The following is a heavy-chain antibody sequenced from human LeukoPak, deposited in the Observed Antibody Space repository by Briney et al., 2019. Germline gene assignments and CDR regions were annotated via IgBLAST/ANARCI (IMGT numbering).Heavy chain of an antibody. D-gene: IGHD3-3*01. CDR2: IIPIFGTA. J-gene: IGHJ4*02. Sequence: SVKVSCKASGGTFSSYAISWVRQAPGQGLEWMGRIIPIFGTANYAQKFQGRVTITTDESTSTAYRELSSLISEDTAVYYCARAGGNYDFSTGYYLDYGCPATFVTVSS. CDR3: ARAGGNYDFSTGYYLDY. CDR1: GGTFSSYA. V-gene: IGHV1-69*05.